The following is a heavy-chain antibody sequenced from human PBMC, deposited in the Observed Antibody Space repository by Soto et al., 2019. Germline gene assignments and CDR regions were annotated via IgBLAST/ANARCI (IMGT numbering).Heavy chain of an antibody. J-gene: IGHJ5*02. V-gene: IGHV1-2*02. CDR1: GYTFIGYY. Sequence: QVQLVQSGAEVKKSGASVKVSCKASGYTFIGYYMHWVRQAPGQGLEWMGWINPNSGGTNYAQKFQGRVTMTRDTSISTAYMELSRLRSDDTAVYYCARDHGIVARPFDPWGQGTLVTVSS. D-gene: IGHD3-22*01. CDR3: ARDHGIVARPFDP. CDR2: INPNSGGT.